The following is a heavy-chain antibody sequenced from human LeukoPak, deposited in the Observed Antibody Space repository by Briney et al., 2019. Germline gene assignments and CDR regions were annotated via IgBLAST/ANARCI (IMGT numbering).Heavy chain of an antibody. D-gene: IGHD1-14*01. CDR1: GDSISGYY. Sequence: SETLSLTCTGSGDSISGYYWSWIRQPPGKGLEWIGHIYYFGSTNYNPSLKSRVTISVDTSKNQFSLKLSSVTAADTAVYYCAREVFSDRRIGYWGQGTLVTVSS. V-gene: IGHV4-59*01. CDR2: IYYFGST. J-gene: IGHJ4*02. CDR3: AREVFSDRRIGY.